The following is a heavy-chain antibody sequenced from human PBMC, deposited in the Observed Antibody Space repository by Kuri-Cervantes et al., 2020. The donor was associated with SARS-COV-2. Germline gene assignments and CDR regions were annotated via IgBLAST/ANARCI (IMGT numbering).Heavy chain of an antibody. CDR3: ARGHIVVVPAAILLGGMDV. D-gene: IGHD2-2*01. J-gene: IGHJ6*02. Sequence: ASVKVSCKASGYTFTGYYMHWVRQAPGQGLEWMGIINPSGGSTGYAQKFQGRVTMTRDTSTSTVYMELSSLRSEDTAVYYCARGHIVVVPAAILLGGMDVWGQGTTVTVSS. CDR1: GYTFTGYY. V-gene: IGHV1-46*01. CDR2: INPSGGST.